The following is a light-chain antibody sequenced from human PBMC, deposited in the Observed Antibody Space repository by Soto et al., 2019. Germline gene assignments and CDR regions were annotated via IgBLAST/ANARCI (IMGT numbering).Light chain of an antibody. CDR1: QGISNY. CDR2: AAS. CDR3: QELGSNHST. Sequence: DIQLTQSPSFLSASVGDRVTITCRASQGISNYLAWYQQKPGKAPNLLIYAASTLQSGVPSRFSGSGSGTEFTLTISSPQPQALPTYYGQELGSNHSTLGPGTTAATK. J-gene: IGKJ3*01. V-gene: IGKV1-9*01.